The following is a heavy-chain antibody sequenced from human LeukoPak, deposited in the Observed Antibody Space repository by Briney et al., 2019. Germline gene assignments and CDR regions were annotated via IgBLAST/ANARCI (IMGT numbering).Heavy chain of an antibody. CDR3: AREVFIAAADYWYFDL. J-gene: IGHJ2*01. V-gene: IGHV1-46*01. CDR2: INPSGGST. D-gene: IGHD6-13*01. CDR1: GYTFTSYY. Sequence: ASVKVSCKASGYTFTSYYMHWVRQAPGQGLEWMGIINPSGGSTSYAQKFQGRVTMTRDTSTSTVYMELSSLRSEDTAVYYCAREVFIAAADYWYFDLWGRGTLVTVSS.